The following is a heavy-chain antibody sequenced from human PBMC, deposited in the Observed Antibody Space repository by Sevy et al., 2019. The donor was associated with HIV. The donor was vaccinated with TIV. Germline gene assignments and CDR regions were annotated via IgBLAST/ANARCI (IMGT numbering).Heavy chain of an antibody. CDR3: AKVLADYARGAFDI. J-gene: IGHJ3*02. V-gene: IGHV3-30*18. CDR1: GFTFSSYG. D-gene: IGHD4-17*01. Sequence: GGFLRLSCAASGFTFSSYGMHWVRQAPGKGLEWVAVISYDGSNKYYADSVKGRFTISRDNSKNTLYLQMNSLRAEDTAVYYCAKVLADYARGAFDIWGQGTMVTVSS. CDR2: ISYDGSNK.